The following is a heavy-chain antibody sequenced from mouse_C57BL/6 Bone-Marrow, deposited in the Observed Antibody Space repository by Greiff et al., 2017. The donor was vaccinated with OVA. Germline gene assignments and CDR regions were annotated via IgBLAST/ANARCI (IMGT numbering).Heavy chain of an antibody. CDR2: ISNGGGST. V-gene: IGHV5-12*01. CDR3: ARTGTDWYFDV. D-gene: IGHD4-1*01. J-gene: IGHJ1*03. Sequence: EVHLVESGGGLVQPGGSLKLSCAASGFTFSDYYMYWVRQTPEKRLEWVAYISNGGGSTYYPDTVKGRFTISRDSAKNTLYLQMSRLKSEDTAMYYCARTGTDWYFDVWGTGTTVTVSS. CDR1: GFTFSDYY.